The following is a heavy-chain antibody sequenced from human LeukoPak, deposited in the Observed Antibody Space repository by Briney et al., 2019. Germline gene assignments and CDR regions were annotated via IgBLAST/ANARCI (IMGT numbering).Heavy chain of an antibody. Sequence: GGSLRLSCAASGFTFSSYGMHWVRQAPGKGLEWLAVISFAGSHKFYADSVKGRFTISRDNSKNTLFLEMNSLRAEDTAVYYCARGYYDSSGYYLIDYWGQGTLVTVSS. CDR2: ISFAGSHK. J-gene: IGHJ4*02. CDR1: GFTFSSYG. V-gene: IGHV3-30*03. D-gene: IGHD3-22*01. CDR3: ARGYYDSSGYYLIDY.